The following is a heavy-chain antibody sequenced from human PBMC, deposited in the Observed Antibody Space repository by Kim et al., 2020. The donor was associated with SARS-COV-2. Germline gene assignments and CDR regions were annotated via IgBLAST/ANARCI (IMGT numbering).Heavy chain of an antibody. Sequence: PSLKSRVTISVDTSKNKFSLKLSSVTAADTAVYYCASGGYSSSWYYGMDVWGQGTTVTVSS. V-gene: IGHV4-39*01. CDR3: ASGGYSSSWYYGMDV. J-gene: IGHJ6*02. D-gene: IGHD6-13*01.